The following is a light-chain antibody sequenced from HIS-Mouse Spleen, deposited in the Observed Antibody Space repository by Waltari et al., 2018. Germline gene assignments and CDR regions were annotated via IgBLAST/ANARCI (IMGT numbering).Light chain of an antibody. V-gene: IGLV3-10*01. CDR2: EDS. J-gene: IGLJ2*01. CDR1: ALPTKY. CDR3: YSTDSSGNHRV. Sequence: SYELTQPPSVSVSPGQTARIPCSGAALPTKYAYWYPQKSGQAPVLVIYEDSKRPSGIPERFSGSSSGTMATLTISGAQVEDEADYYCYSTDSSGNHRVFGGGTKLTVL.